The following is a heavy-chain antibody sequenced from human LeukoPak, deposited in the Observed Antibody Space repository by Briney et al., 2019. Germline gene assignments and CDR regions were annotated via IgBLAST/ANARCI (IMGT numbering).Heavy chain of an antibody. D-gene: IGHD3-3*01. CDR3: ARGHDIWSGYYVFDI. V-gene: IGHV4-59*01. CDR1: GGSISNEY. J-gene: IGHJ3*02. CDR2: IFSSGST. Sequence: RPSETLSLTCIVSGGSISNEYWTWIRQPPGKGLEWIAYIFSSGSTNYNPSLKSRVTISVDTSNNHFSLKLSSVTAADTALYYCARGHDIWSGYYVFDIWGQGTMVTVSS.